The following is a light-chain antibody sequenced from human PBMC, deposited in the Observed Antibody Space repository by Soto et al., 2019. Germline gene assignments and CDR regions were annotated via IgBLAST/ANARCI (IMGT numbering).Light chain of an antibody. J-gene: IGKJ1*01. CDR1: QGIRNH. Sequence: DIQMTQSPSSLSASVGDRVTITCRASQGIRNHLGWYQQKPGKVPARLIYAASSLHTGVPSRFSGSGSGTEFPLTISSLQPEDFATYYCLQHGSSPWTFGQGTKVEIK. CDR3: LQHGSSPWT. CDR2: AAS. V-gene: IGKV1-17*01.